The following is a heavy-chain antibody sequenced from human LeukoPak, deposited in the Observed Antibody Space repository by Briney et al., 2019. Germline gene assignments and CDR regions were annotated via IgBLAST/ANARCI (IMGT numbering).Heavy chain of an antibody. CDR1: GFSVSSNY. V-gene: IGHV3-53*01. CDR3: AGRYDSSGYPLH. D-gene: IGHD3-22*01. CDR2: IYSGGTT. J-gene: IGHJ4*02. Sequence: PGGSLRLSYAASGFSVSSNYVSWVRQAPGKGLEWVSVIYSGGTTYYADSIKGRFTISRDNSKNTLYLQMNSLRAEDTAVYYCAGRYDSSGYPLHWGQGTPVTVSS.